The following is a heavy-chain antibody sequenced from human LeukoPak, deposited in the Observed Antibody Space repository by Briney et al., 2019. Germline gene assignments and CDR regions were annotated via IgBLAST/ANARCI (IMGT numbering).Heavy chain of an antibody. CDR1: GYIFTSYG. CDR3: ARDPRSFGYYDSSGYLGFDY. D-gene: IGHD3-22*01. CDR2: ISGYNGNT. V-gene: IGHV1-18*01. Sequence: GASVTVSCKASGYIFTSYGISWVRQAPGQGLQWMGWISGYNGNTNYAQKLQGRVTMTTDTSTSTAYMELRSLRSDDTAVYYCARDPRSFGYYDSSGYLGFDYWGQGTLVTVSS. J-gene: IGHJ4*02.